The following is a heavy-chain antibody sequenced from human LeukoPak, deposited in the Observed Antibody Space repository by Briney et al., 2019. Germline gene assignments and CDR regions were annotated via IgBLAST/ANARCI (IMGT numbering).Heavy chain of an antibody. CDR2: TNHSGST. Sequence: PSETLSLTCAVYGGSYSGYYWSWIRQPPGKGLEWIGETNHSGSTNYNPSLKSRVTISVDTSKNQFSLKLSSVTAADTAVYYCARVQIVVVVAATLRREYYFDYWGQGTLVTVSS. V-gene: IGHV4-34*01. J-gene: IGHJ4*02. CDR1: GGSYSGYY. CDR3: ARVQIVVVVAATLRREYYFDY. D-gene: IGHD2-15*01.